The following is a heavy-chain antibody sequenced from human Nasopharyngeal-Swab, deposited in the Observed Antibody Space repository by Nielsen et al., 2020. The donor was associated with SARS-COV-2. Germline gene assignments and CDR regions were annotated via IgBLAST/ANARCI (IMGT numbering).Heavy chain of an antibody. V-gene: IGHV3-30*02. D-gene: IGHD3-16*01. CDR2: IWYDGSNK. CDR3: AKDRGSSSLYGMDV. CDR1: GFTFSSYG. J-gene: IGHJ6*02. Sequence: GESLKISCAASGFTFSSYGMHWVRQAPGKGLEWLAVIWYDGSNKYYADSVKGRFTISRDNSKNTLYLQMNSLRAEDTAVYYCAKDRGSSSLYGMDVWGQGTTVTVSS.